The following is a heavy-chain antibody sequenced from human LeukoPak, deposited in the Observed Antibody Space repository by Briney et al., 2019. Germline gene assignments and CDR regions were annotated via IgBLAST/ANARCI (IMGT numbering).Heavy chain of an antibody. V-gene: IGHV4-34*01. CDR1: GGSFSGYY. CDR2: INHSGST. CDR3: ASTEGYCSGGSCHTPDY. J-gene: IGHJ4*02. D-gene: IGHD2-15*01. Sequence: SETLSLTCAVYGGSFSGYYWSWIRQPPGKGLEWIGEINHSGSTNYNPSLKSRVTISVDTSKNQFSLKLSSVTAVDTAVYYCASTEGYCSGGSCHTPDYWGQGTLVTVSS.